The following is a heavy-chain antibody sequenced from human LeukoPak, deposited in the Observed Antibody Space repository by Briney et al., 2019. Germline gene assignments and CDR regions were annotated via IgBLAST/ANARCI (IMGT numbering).Heavy chain of an antibody. CDR2: ISGDGGST. CDR3: AKGPDYYDSSGTIGQFDY. J-gene: IGHJ4*02. D-gene: IGHD3-22*01. V-gene: IGHV3-43*02. CDR1: GFTFDDYA. Sequence: PGGSLRLSCAASGFTFDDYAMHWVRQAPGKGLEWASLISGDGGSTYYADSVKGRFTISRDNSKNSLYLQMNSLRTEDTALYYCAKGPDYYDSSGTIGQFDYWGQGTLVTVSS.